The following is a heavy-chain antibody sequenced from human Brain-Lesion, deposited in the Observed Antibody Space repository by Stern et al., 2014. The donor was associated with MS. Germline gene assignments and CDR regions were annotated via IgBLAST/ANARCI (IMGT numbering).Heavy chain of an antibody. CDR1: GFSLGGYW. J-gene: IGHJ6*02. D-gene: IGHD2-15*01. Sequence: VQLVQSGGGLVQPGGSLRLSFAGSGFSLGGYWMSWVRQAPGKGPELVATIKQDGSERYYVDSVKGRFTISRDNSKNSVFLQMNSLRVDDTSVYYCARDCGSGSCYQTQYYYGVDVWGQGTTVIVSS. CDR3: ARDCGSGSCYQTQYYYGVDV. CDR2: IKQDGSER. V-gene: IGHV3-7*01.